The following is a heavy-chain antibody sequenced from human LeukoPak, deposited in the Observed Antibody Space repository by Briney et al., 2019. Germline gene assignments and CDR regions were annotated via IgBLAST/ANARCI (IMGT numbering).Heavy chain of an antibody. D-gene: IGHD3-22*01. J-gene: IGHJ4*02. V-gene: IGHV4-61*02. CDR3: ARAGGYYDSSGYSSGFDY. Sequence: SQTLSLTCTVSGGSISSGSYYWSWIRQPAGKALEWIGRIYSSGSTNYNPSLKSRVTISVVTSKNQFSLKLSSLTAADTAVHYCARAGGYYDSSGYSSGFDYWGQGTLVTVSS. CDR1: GGSISSGSYY. CDR2: IYSSGST.